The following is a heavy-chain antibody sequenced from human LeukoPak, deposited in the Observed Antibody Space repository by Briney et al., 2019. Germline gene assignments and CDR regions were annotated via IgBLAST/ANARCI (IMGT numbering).Heavy chain of an antibody. CDR1: GFTFSSCA. Sequence: GGSLRLSCAASGFTFSSCAMGWIRQAPGRGLEWVSGIADSGTYTYYADSVKGRFTISRDNAKNSLYLQMNSLRAEDTAVYYCARDEGSGWYRDYWGQGTLVTVSS. D-gene: IGHD6-19*01. CDR2: IADSGTYT. V-gene: IGHV3-21*01. J-gene: IGHJ4*02. CDR3: ARDEGSGWYRDY.